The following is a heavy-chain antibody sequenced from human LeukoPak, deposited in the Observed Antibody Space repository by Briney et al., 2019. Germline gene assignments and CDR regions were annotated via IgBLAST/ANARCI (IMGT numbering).Heavy chain of an antibody. V-gene: IGHV3-74*01. D-gene: IGHD3-10*01. J-gene: IGHJ4*02. CDR2: INSDGSST. CDR1: GFSFSNYW. Sequence: PGGSLRLSCAASGFSFSNYWMHWVRQAPGKGLVWVSRINSDGSSTTYADSVKGRFTISRDNAKNTLYLQMNSLRAGDTAVYYCAKDPVLLWFGELEYWGQGTLVTVSS. CDR3: AKDPVLLWFGELEY.